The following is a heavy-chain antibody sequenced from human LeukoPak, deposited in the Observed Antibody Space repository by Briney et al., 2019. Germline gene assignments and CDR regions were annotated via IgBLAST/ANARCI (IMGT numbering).Heavy chain of an antibody. CDR3: ARSKSYSSGWTDFDC. D-gene: IGHD6-19*01. CDR1: GFTFSSHD. J-gene: IGHJ4*02. CDR2: IGTADNT. V-gene: IGHV3-13*01. Sequence: GGSLRLSCAASGFTFSSHDMHWVRQPTGKGLEWVSVIGTADNTYYTDSVKGRSTISRENAKNSLYLQMDNLRAEDTAVYYCARSKSYSSGWTDFDCWGQGTLVTVSS.